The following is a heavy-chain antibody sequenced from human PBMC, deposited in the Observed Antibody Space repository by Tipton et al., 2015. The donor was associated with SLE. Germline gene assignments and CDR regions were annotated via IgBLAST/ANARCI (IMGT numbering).Heavy chain of an antibody. Sequence: TLSLTCAVSGGSISTSNWWSWVRQSPDKGLQWIGEIYYLGGTNYNPSLESRVTTSVDKSENRFSLRLHSVTAADTAVYYCARLPVVYYYYMDVWGKGTTVTVSS. CDR3: ARLPVVYYYYMDV. D-gene: IGHD4-23*01. CDR2: IYYLGGT. V-gene: IGHV4-4*02. CDR1: GGSISTSNW. J-gene: IGHJ6*03.